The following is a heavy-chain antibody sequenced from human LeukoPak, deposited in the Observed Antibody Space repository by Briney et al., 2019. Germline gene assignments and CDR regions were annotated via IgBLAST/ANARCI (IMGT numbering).Heavy chain of an antibody. V-gene: IGHV3-23*01. D-gene: IGHD3-9*01. CDR2: ISGSGGST. CDR3: ASQGRYFDWFGIDPDY. Sequence: GGSLRLSCAASGFTFSSYAMSWVRQAPGKGLEWVSAISGSGGSTHYADSVKGRFTISRDNSKNTLYLQMNSLRAEDTAVYYCASQGRYFDWFGIDPDYWGQGTLVTVSS. J-gene: IGHJ4*02. CDR1: GFTFSSYA.